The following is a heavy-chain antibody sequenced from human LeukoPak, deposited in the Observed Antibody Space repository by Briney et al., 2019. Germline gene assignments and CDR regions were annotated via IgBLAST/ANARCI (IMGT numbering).Heavy chain of an antibody. CDR1: GFTFTNSA. V-gene: IGHV1-58*02. Sequence: ASVKVSCKASGFTFTNSAMQWVRPARGRPVEWVGWIAVGSGNTNHAQKFQERVTITRDMYTSTANMELSSLRSEATAVYYCAAVNNGSNFDGFDIWGQGTMVTVSS. J-gene: IGHJ3*02. D-gene: IGHD1-26*01. CDR3: AAVNNGSNFDGFDI. CDR2: IAVGSGNT.